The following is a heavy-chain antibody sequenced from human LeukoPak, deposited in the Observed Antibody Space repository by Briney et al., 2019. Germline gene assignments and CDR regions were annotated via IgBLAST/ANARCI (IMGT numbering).Heavy chain of an antibody. J-gene: IGHJ4*02. CDR1: GFTFGDYA. Sequence: GGSLRLSCTASGFTFGDYAMTWVRQAPGKGLEWVGSIRSNLYGGTPEYAASVKGRFTISRDDSNSIAYLEMDSLKTDDTAVYYCTRDQTPYYWGQGTLVTVSS. CDR3: TRDQTPYY. V-gene: IGHV3-49*04. CDR2: IRSNLYGGTP.